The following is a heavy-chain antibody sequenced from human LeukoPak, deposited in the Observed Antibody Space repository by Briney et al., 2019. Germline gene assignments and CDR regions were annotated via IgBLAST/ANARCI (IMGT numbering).Heavy chain of an antibody. D-gene: IGHD3-22*01. Sequence: SETLSLTCTVSGGSISSYYWSWIRQPPGKGLEGIGFIFYSGTTNYNPSLKSRVTISVDTSKNQFSLKLSPVTAADTAVYYCARGGWNKFDSWGQGTLVTVSS. V-gene: IGHV4-59*01. CDR3: ARGGWNKFDS. J-gene: IGHJ4*02. CDR1: GGSISSYY. CDR2: IFYSGTT.